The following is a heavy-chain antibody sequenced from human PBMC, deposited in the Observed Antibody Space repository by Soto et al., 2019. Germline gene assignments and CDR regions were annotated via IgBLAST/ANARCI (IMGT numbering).Heavy chain of an antibody. Sequence: DSRKVSKKGTAYTSTNHAKNRVRQAPGQRLEWMGWINAGNGNTKYSQKFQGRVTITRDTSASTAYMELSSLRSEDTAVYYCARGRVYYYGSGPFDYWGQGTLVTVSS. J-gene: IGHJ4*02. D-gene: IGHD3-10*01. CDR1: AYTSTNHA. CDR3: ARGRVYYYGSGPFDY. V-gene: IGHV1-3*01. CDR2: INAGNGNT.